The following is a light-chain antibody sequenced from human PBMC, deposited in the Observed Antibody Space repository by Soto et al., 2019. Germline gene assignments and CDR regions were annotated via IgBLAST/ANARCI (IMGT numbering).Light chain of an antibody. J-gene: IGKJ4*01. CDR1: QSVNSN. Sequence: EIVMTQSPVTLSVSPGERATLSCRASQSVNSNLAWYQQKPGQAPRLLIYAASTGATGIPARFSGSGSGSDFTLTISSLQSEDFAVYYCQQYNSWPLTFGGGTKVEIK. CDR3: QQYNSWPLT. CDR2: AAS. V-gene: IGKV3-15*01.